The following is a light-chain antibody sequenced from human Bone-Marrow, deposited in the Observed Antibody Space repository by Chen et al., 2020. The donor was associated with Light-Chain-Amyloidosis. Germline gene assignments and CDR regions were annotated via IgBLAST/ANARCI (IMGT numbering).Light chain of an antibody. V-gene: IGLV2-14*03. J-gene: IGLJ2*01. Sequence: QSALTQPTSVSGSPGQSVTLSCTRTSSDGGGYHYVSWYKQNPDKAPKLIIYDVSNRPSGVSNRFSGSKSGNTASLTIAGLQADDEADYYCSSYTSSSTRGVVFGGGTNLTVL. CDR3: SSYTSSSTRGVV. CDR1: SSDGGGYHY. CDR2: DVS.